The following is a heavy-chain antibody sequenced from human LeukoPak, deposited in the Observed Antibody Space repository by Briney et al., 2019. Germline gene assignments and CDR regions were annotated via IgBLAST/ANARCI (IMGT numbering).Heavy chain of an antibody. J-gene: IGHJ6*02. V-gene: IGHV4-59*08. Sequence: PSETLSLTCTVSGASIGSYYWSWIRQPPGKGLEWIGYISQNGYTKYTASLKSRVTISRDTSENQFSLILSSVTAADTAVYYCTRHDVVAVIGHGMAVWGQGTTVTVSS. CDR2: ISQNGYT. CDR3: TRHDVVAVIGHGMAV. CDR1: GASIGSYY. D-gene: IGHD2-15*01.